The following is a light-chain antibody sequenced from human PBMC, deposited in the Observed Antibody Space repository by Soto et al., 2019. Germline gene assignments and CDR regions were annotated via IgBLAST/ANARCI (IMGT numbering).Light chain of an antibody. J-gene: IGLJ1*01. CDR3: CSYAGISTYV. V-gene: IGLV2-23*01. Sequence: QSVLTQPASVSGSPGQSITISCTGTSSDVGSHNLVSWYQHHPGKAPKLMIYEGTKRPSGVPDRFSGSKSGNTASLTISGLQAEDEADYYCCSYAGISTYVFGTGTKVTVL. CDR2: EGT. CDR1: SSDVGSHNL.